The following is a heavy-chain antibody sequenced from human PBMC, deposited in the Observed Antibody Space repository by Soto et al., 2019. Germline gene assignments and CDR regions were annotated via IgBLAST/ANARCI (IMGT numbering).Heavy chain of an antibody. Sequence: SVKVSCKASGGTFSSYAISWVRQAPGQGLEWMGGIIPIFGTANYAQKFQGRVTITADESTSTAYMELSSLRSEDTAVYYCARDPGPRPAAIRGLGWFDPWGQGTLVTVSS. CDR3: ARDPGPRPAAIRGLGWFDP. CDR1: GGTFSSYA. D-gene: IGHD2-2*01. J-gene: IGHJ5*02. V-gene: IGHV1-69*13. CDR2: IIPIFGTA.